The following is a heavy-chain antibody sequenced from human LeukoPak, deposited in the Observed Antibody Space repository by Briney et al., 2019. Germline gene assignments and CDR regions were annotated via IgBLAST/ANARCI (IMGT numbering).Heavy chain of an antibody. CDR1: GFTFSSYG. D-gene: IGHD4-23*01. CDR3: ARESYGGKGEYYFDY. Sequence: GGSLRLSCAASGFTFSSYGMHWVRQAPGKGLEWVAVIWYDGSNKYYADSVKGRFTISRDNSKNTLYLQMNSLRAEDTAVYYCARESYGGKGEYYFDYWGQGTLVTVSS. CDR2: IWYDGSNK. J-gene: IGHJ4*02. V-gene: IGHV3-33*01.